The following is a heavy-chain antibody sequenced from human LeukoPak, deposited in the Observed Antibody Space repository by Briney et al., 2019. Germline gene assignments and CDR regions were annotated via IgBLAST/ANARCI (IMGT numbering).Heavy chain of an antibody. Sequence: SGGSLRLSCAASGFTFSSYAMHWVRQAPGKGLEWVANINQDGGEKYYVDSVKGRFTISRDNAKNSLYLQVNTLRAEDTAVYYCARGATVANWGQGTLVTVSS. CDR1: GFTFSSYA. J-gene: IGHJ4*02. CDR3: ARGATVAN. V-gene: IGHV3-7*01. D-gene: IGHD1-1*01. CDR2: INQDGGEK.